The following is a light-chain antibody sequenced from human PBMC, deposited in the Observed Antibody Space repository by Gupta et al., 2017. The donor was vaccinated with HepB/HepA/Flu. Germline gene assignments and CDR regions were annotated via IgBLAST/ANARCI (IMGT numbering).Light chain of an antibody. CDR1: SLRSYY. V-gene: IGLV3-19*01. CDR3: NSRETSGNNIYV. CDR2: DKN. Sequence: SSELTQDPAVSVALGQTVRITCQGDSLRSYYASWYQQQPGQAPVLVIYDKNNRPSGIPARFSGSTSGNTAALTITGAPAEDEADYYCNSRETSGNNIYVFGTGTKVTVL. J-gene: IGLJ1*01.